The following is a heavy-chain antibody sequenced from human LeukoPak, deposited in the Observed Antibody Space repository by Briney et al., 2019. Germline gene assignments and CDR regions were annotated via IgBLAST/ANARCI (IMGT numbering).Heavy chain of an antibody. CDR3: AKDPRSSTRTYFDY. CDR1: GFIFSSYG. Sequence: PGGSLRLSCAASGFIFSSYGMHWVRQAPGKGLEWVAVISYDGSNKYYADSVKGRFTISRDNSKNTLNLQMNSLRVGDTAVYYCAKDPRSSTRTYFDYWGQGTLVTVSS. CDR2: ISYDGSNK. V-gene: IGHV3-30*18. D-gene: IGHD2-2*01. J-gene: IGHJ4*02.